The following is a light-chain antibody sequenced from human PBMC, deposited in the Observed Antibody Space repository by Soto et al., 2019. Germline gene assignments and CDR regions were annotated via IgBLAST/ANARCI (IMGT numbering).Light chain of an antibody. Sequence: DIQMTQSASTLSASVGDRVTITCRASQSISSWLAWYQQKPGKAPKLLIYKASSLESGVPSRFSGSGSGTEFTLTISSLQPDDFATYYCQQYNSYPLTFGGGTKV. CDR2: KAS. J-gene: IGKJ4*01. CDR3: QQYNSYPLT. V-gene: IGKV1-5*03. CDR1: QSISSW.